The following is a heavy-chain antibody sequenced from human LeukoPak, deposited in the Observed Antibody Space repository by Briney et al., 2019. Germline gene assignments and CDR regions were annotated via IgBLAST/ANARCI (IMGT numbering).Heavy chain of an antibody. V-gene: IGHV3-15*01. J-gene: IGHJ4*02. D-gene: IGHD2-2*01. Sequence: GGSLRLSCAASGFSFSNAWMSWVRQPPGKGLEWVGRIKSKTDGGTTDYAAPVKGRFTISRDDSKDTLYLQMNSLKTEDTAVYYCTTEGKYQLQPYDYWGQGTLVTVSS. CDR2: IKSKTDGGTT. CDR1: GFSFSNAW. CDR3: TTEGKYQLQPYDY.